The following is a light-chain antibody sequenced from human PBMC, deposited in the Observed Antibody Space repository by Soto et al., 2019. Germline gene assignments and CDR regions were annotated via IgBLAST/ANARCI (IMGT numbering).Light chain of an antibody. CDR3: GSYASGSTLL. Sequence: QSALTQPASVSGSPGQSITISCTGTSSDVGAYNYVSWYQHHPGRAPKLIIYEVSNRPSGVSYRFSGSKSGNTASLTISGLQPEDEADYYCGSYASGSTLLFGGGTKLTVL. CDR1: SSDVGAYNY. CDR2: EVS. J-gene: IGLJ2*01. V-gene: IGLV2-14*01.